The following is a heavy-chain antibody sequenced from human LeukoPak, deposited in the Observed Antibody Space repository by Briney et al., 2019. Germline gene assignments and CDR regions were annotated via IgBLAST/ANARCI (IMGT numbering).Heavy chain of an antibody. D-gene: IGHD3-22*01. V-gene: IGHV3-23*01. Sequence: GGSLRLSCAASGFTFRNFGMSWVRQAPGKGLEWVSITSATIGSTFYADSVKGRFTISRDNSKNTMYLQMNSLRAEDTAVYYCAKRGGYDSTGYYFDSWGQGTLVTVSS. CDR3: AKRGGYDSTGYYFDS. J-gene: IGHJ4*02. CDR1: GFTFRNFG. CDR2: TSATIGST.